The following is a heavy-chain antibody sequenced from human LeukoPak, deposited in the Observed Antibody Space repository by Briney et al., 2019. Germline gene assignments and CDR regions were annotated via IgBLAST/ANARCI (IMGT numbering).Heavy chain of an antibody. D-gene: IGHD3-22*01. CDR2: IRSKANSYAT. Sequence: PGGSLRLSCAASGFTFSGSAMHWVRQASGKGLEWVGRIRSKANSYATAYAASLKGRFTISRDDSKNTAYLQMNSLKTEDTAVYYCTPLYDNSGYYNLDYWGQGTLVTVSS. V-gene: IGHV3-73*01. CDR1: GFTFSGSA. J-gene: IGHJ4*02. CDR3: TPLYDNSGYYNLDY.